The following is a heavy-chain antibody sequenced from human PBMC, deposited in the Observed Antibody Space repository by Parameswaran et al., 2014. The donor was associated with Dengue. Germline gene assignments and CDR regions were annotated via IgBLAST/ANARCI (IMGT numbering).Heavy chain of an antibody. V-gene: IGHV1-18*01. J-gene: IGHJ4*02. Sequence: SWVRQAPGQGLEWMGWISAYNAHTYYAQKLQGRVTMTTDTSTSTAFMELRSLRSDDTAVYYCARVAKWEVQAPCFDYWGQGTLVTVSS. CDR3: ARVAKWEVQAPCFDY. D-gene: IGHD1-26*01. CDR2: ISAYNAHT.